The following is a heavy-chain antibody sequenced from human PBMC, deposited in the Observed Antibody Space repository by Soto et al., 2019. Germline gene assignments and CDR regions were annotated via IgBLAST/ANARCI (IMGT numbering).Heavy chain of an antibody. D-gene: IGHD1-26*01. J-gene: IGHJ4*02. CDR3: ARSLWEGFDY. CDR1: GFPLSTSGVS. V-gene: IGHV2-5*02. Sequence: QITLKESGPTLVKPTQTLTLTCTFSGFPLSTSGVSVGWIRQPPGKALECLALIHWDDDKRYSTSLKSRLTITTDTSKNPVVLTMTNMGPVDTATYYCARSLWEGFDYWGQGTLVTVSS. CDR2: IHWDDDK.